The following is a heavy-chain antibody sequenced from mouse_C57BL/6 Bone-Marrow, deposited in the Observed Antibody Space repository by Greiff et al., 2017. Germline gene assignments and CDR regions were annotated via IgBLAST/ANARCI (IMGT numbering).Heavy chain of an antibody. J-gene: IGHJ2*01. D-gene: IGHD1-1*01. CDR3: AREDYYGSSYDYFDY. CDR2: IDPSASYT. Sequence: QVQLQQPGAELVKPGASVKLSCKASGYTFTSYWMQWVKKRPGQGLEWIGEIDPSASYTNYNQKFKGKATLTVDTSSSTAYMQLSSLTSEDSAVYYCAREDYYGSSYDYFDYWGQGTTLTVSS. V-gene: IGHV1-50*01. CDR1: GYTFTSYW.